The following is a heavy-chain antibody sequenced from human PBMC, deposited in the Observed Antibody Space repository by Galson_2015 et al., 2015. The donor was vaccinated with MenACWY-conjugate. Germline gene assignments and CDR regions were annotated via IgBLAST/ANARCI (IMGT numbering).Heavy chain of an antibody. CDR2: IYWDDDK. CDR3: AQGDVFDI. CDR1: GFSLRTRGVG. V-gene: IGHV2-5*02. Sequence: PALVTPTPTLTLPCTFSGFSLRTRGVGVGWIRQPPGKALEWLALIYWDDDKRYSPSLKSRLTITKDTSKNQVVLTMTNMDPVETATYYCAQGDVFDIWGQGTLVTVSS. J-gene: IGHJ3*02.